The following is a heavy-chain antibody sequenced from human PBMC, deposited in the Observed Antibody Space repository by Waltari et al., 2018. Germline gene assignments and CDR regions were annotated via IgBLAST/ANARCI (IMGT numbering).Heavy chain of an antibody. CDR3: ARMYCSGGSCGD. J-gene: IGHJ4*02. CDR1: GGTFSSYA. D-gene: IGHD2-15*01. Sequence: QVQLVQSGAEVKKPGSSVKVSCKASGGTFSSYAISWVRQAPGQGLEWMGGIIPILGIANYAQKFQGRVTMTADESTSTAYMELSSLRSEDTAVYYCARMYCSGGSCGDWGQGTLVTVSS. V-gene: IGHV1-69*04. CDR2: IIPILGIA.